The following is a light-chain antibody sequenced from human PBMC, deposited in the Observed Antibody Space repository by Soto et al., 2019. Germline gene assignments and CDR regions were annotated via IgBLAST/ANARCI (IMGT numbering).Light chain of an antibody. Sequence: EIVLTQSPATLSLSPGESATLSCRASQSVGSYLAWYQQKPGQAPRLLIYDASNRATGIPARFSGSGSGTDFTLTISSPEPEDFAVYYCQQRSTWPLTFGGGTKVQIK. CDR1: QSVGSY. V-gene: IGKV3-11*01. J-gene: IGKJ4*01. CDR3: QQRSTWPLT. CDR2: DAS.